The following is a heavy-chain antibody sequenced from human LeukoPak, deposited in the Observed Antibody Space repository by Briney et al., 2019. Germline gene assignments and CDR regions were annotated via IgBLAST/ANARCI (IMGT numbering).Heavy chain of an antibody. Sequence: PSETLSLTCTVSGGSISSSSYYWGWIRQPPGKGLEWIGEINHSGSTNYNPSLKSRVTISVDTSKNQFSLKLSSVTAADTAVYYCARGKGVRWIQLWYPRINAFDIWGQGTMVTVSS. J-gene: IGHJ3*02. CDR2: INHSGST. CDR1: GGSISSSSYY. V-gene: IGHV4-39*07. CDR3: ARGKGVRWIQLWYPRINAFDI. D-gene: IGHD5-18*01.